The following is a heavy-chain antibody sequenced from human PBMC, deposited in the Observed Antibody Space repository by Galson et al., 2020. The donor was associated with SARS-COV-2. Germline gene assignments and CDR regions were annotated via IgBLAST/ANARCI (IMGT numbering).Heavy chain of an antibody. D-gene: IGHD3-22*01. J-gene: IGHJ4*02. V-gene: IGHV3-7*01. CDR3: AKTLTTAYYYPPHGYFAY. CDR1: GFTFSDYW. CDR2: ISQDGHDK. Sequence: QLGESLKISCAASGFTFSDYWINWVRQTPGKGLEWVATISQDGHDKYYTDSLKGRFTVSRDNTENSVYLQISSLSAEDTAIYYCAKTLTTAYYYPPHGYFAYWGQGTRVTVSS.